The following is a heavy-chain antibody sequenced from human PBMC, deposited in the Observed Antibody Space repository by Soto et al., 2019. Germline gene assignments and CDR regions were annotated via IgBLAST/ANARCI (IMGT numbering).Heavy chain of an antibody. CDR1: GGSISSGGYS. CDR2: ISHCGST. Sequence: PSEILSLTCAVSGGSISSGGYSWSWIRQPPGEGLEWIGYISHCGSTYYNPSLKSRVTISVDRSKKQVALKLSSVTAADTAVYYCARAVPAAYYGMDVWGQGTTVTVSS. V-gene: IGHV4-30-2*01. CDR3: ARAVPAAYYGMDV. D-gene: IGHD2-2*01. J-gene: IGHJ6*02.